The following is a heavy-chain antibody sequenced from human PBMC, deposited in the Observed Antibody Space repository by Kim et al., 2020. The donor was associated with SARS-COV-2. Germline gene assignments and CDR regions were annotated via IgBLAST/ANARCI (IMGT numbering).Heavy chain of an antibody. Sequence: ASVKVSCKASGYTFTSYDINWVRQATGQGLEWMGWMNPNSGNTGYAQKFQGRVTMTRNTSISTAYMELSSLRSEDTAVYYCARGVSNCSGGSCYYVDYWGQGTLVTVSS. D-gene: IGHD2-15*01. V-gene: IGHV1-8*01. CDR1: GYTFTSYD. J-gene: IGHJ4*02. CDR2: MNPNSGNT. CDR3: ARGVSNCSGGSCYYVDY.